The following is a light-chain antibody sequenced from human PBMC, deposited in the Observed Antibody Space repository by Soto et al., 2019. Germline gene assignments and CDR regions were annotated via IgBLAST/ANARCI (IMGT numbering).Light chain of an antibody. Sequence: EIVLTQSPATLSLSPGERATLFCRASQGISTLLAWYQQKPGQAPRLLIYAASTRAAGIPARFSGSGSGTDFTLTISSLQSEDFAIYYCQQYYDWPITFGQGTRLENK. CDR2: AAS. CDR1: QGISTL. CDR3: QQYYDWPIT. J-gene: IGKJ5*01. V-gene: IGKV3-15*01.